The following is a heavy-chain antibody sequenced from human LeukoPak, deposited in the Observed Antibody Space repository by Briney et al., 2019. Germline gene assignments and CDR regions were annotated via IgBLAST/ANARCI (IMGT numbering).Heavy chain of an antibody. CDR2: IIPIFGTA. Sequence: ASVKVSCKASGGTFSSYAISWVRQAPGQGLEWMGGIIPIFGTANYAQKFQGRVTITADESTSTAYMELSSLRSEDTDVYYCARAEIESIAAAGTTRRYYYYGMDVWGQGTTVTVSS. D-gene: IGHD6-13*01. V-gene: IGHV1-69*13. CDR3: ARAEIESIAAAGTTRRYYYYGMDV. J-gene: IGHJ6*02. CDR1: GGTFSSYA.